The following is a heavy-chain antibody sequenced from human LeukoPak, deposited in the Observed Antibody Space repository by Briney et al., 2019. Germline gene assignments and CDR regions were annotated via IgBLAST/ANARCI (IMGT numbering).Heavy chain of an antibody. V-gene: IGHV4-59*01. CDR1: GGSISSYY. CDR2: IYYSGST. Sequence: SETLSLTCTVSGGSISSYYWSWIRQPPGKGLEWIGYIYYSGSTNYNPSLKSRVTISVDTSKNQFSPKLSSVTAADTAVYYCARVGVGASFNFDYWGQGTLVTVSS. D-gene: IGHD1-26*01. J-gene: IGHJ4*02. CDR3: ARVGVGASFNFDY.